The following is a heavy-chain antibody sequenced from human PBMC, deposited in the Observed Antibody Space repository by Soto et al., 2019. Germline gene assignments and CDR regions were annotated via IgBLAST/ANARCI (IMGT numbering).Heavy chain of an antibody. Sequence: GASVKVPCKASCYTLSNPLIRSGLPAPGQRLEWMGWISAYNGNTNYAQKLQGRVTMTTDTSTSTAYMELRSLRSDDTAVYYCARRDGGGYVHYYSYGMDVWGQGTTVTVSS. V-gene: IGHV1-18*01. CDR2: ISAYNGNT. CDR1: CYTLSNPL. D-gene: IGHD6-25*01. J-gene: IGHJ6*02. CDR3: ARRDGGGYVHYYSYGMDV.